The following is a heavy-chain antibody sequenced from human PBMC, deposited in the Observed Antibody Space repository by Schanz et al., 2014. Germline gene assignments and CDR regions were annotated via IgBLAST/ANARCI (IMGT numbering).Heavy chain of an antibody. CDR1: GFTVNTNY. CDR3: ARDGGRDGYNLAFDV. J-gene: IGHJ3*01. D-gene: IGHD5-12*01. Sequence: VQLVESGGVVVQPGGSLRLSCAASGFTVNTNYMSWVRQAPGKGLEWISSMYINSGSTQYADSVKGRFIISRDSSKNTLFLQMNSLRAEDTAVYFCARDGGRDGYNLAFDVWGQGTLVTVSS. V-gene: IGHV3-66*01. CDR2: MYINSGST.